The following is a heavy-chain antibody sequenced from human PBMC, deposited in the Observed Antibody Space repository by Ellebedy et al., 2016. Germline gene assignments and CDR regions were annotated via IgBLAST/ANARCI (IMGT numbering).Heavy chain of an antibody. J-gene: IGHJ1*01. CDR2: ISSSSSYI. CDR1: GFTFSSYS. D-gene: IGHD1-26*01. CDR3: ARDGTYSGSYYYYFQH. V-gene: IGHV3-21*01. Sequence: ETLSLTCAASGFTFSSYSMNWVRQAPGKGLEWVSSISSSSSYIYYADSVKGRFTISRDNAKNSLYLQMNSLRAEDTAVYYCARDGTYSGSYYYYFQHWGQGSLVTVSS.